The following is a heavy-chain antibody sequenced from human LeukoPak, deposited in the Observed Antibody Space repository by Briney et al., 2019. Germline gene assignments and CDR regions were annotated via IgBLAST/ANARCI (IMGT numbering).Heavy chain of an antibody. CDR3: AKGGNYDYVWGSYRYDY. V-gene: IGHV3-23*01. CDR1: GSTFSSYA. J-gene: IGHJ4*02. D-gene: IGHD3-16*02. CDR2: ISGGGGST. Sequence: GGSLRLSCAASGSTFSSYAMSWVRQAPGEGLEWVSAISGGGGSTYYADSVKGRFTISRDKSKNTLYLQMNSLRAEDTAVYYCAKGGNYDYVWGSYRYDYWGQGTLVTVSS.